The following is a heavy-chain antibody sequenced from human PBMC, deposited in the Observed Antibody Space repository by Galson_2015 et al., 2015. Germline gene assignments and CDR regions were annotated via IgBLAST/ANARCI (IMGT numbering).Heavy chain of an antibody. V-gene: IGHV1-46*01. J-gene: IGHJ6*03. CDR3: ARDEAYSSSSFYYYYMDV. CDR1: GYTFTSYY. D-gene: IGHD6-6*01. CDR2: INPSGGRT. Sequence: SVKVSCKASGYTFTSYYMHWVRQAPGQGLEWMGIINPSGGRTSYAQKFQGRVTMTRDTSTSTVYMELSSLRSEDTAVYYCARDEAYSSSSFYYYYMDVWGKGTTVTVSS.